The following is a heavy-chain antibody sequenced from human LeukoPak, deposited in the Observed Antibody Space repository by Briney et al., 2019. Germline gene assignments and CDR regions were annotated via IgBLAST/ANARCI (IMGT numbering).Heavy chain of an antibody. CDR2: IIPIFGTA. D-gene: IGHD2-21*02. V-gene: IGHV1-69*13. CDR3: ARVVTAIHYYYGMDV. Sequence: GASVKVSCKASGGTFSSYAISWVRQAPGQGLEWMGGIIPIFGTANYAQKFQGRVTITADESTSTAYMELSGLRSEDTAVYYCARVVTAIHYYYGMDVWGQGTTVTVSS. CDR1: GGTFSSYA. J-gene: IGHJ6*02.